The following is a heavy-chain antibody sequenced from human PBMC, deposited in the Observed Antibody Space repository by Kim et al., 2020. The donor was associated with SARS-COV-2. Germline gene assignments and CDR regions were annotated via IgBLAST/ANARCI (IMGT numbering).Heavy chain of an antibody. CDR1: GFTFSSYA. J-gene: IGHJ6*02. CDR2: ISYDGSNK. D-gene: IGHD3-10*01. Sequence: GGSLRLSCAASGFTFSSYAMHWVRQAPGKGLEWVAVISYDGSNKYYADSVKGRFTISRDNSKNTLYLQMNSLRAEDTAVYYCARGLRGQYYYGMEVWGQGTAVTVS. CDR3: ARGLRGQYYYGMEV. V-gene: IGHV3-30-3*01.